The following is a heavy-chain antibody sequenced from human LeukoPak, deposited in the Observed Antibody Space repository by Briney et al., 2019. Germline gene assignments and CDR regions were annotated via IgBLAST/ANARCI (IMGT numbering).Heavy chain of an antibody. Sequence: GGSLRLSCAASGFTFSSYGMHWVRQAPGEGLEWVAFIRYDGSNKYYADSVKGRFTISRDNSKNTLYLQMNSLRAEDTAVYYCAKDLTTVTTQQIWGQGTMVTVSS. CDR1: GFTFSSYG. CDR2: IRYDGSNK. D-gene: IGHD4-17*01. V-gene: IGHV3-30*02. J-gene: IGHJ3*02. CDR3: AKDLTTVTTQQI.